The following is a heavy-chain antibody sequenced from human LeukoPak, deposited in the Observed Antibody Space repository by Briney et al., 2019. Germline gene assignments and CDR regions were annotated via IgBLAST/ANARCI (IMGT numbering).Heavy chain of an antibody. Sequence: GGSLRLSCAASGFTFSSYGMHWIRQAPGKGLEWVSYISSSGSTIYYADSVKGRFTISRDNAKNSLYLQMNSLRAEDTAVYYCARILGYCSGGSCYFVDYWGQGTLVTVSS. D-gene: IGHD2-15*01. CDR2: ISSSGSTI. CDR1: GFTFSSYG. V-gene: IGHV3-48*04. J-gene: IGHJ4*02. CDR3: ARILGYCSGGSCYFVDY.